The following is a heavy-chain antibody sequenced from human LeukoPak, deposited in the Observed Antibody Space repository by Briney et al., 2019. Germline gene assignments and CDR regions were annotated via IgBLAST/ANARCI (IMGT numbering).Heavy chain of an antibody. CDR2: INPNSGGT. V-gene: IGHV1-2*02. Sequence: ASVKVSCKASGYTFTGYYMHWVRQAPGQGLEWMGWINPNSGGTNYAQKFQGRVTMTRDTSISTAYMKLSRLRSDDTAVYYCAKDPGSGGYRPPDYWGQGTLVTVSS. J-gene: IGHJ4*02. D-gene: IGHD5-24*01. CDR3: AKDPGSGGYRPPDY. CDR1: GYTFTGYY.